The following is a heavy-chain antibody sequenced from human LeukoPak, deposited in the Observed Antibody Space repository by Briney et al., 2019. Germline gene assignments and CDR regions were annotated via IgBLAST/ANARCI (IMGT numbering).Heavy chain of an antibody. CDR1: GGSISSYY. V-gene: IGHV4-4*07. CDR2: IYTSGST. Sequence: SETLSLTCTVSGGSISSYYWSWIRQPAGKGLEWIGRIYTSGSTNYNPSLKSRVTMSVATSMNQFSLKLSSVTAADTAVYYCARDRGAAAGTHYYYYMDVWGKGTTVTVSS. D-gene: IGHD6-13*01. CDR3: ARDRGAAAGTHYYYYMDV. J-gene: IGHJ6*03.